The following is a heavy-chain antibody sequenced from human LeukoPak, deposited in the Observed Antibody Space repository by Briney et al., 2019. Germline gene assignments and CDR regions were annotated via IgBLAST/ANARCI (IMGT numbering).Heavy chain of an antibody. CDR1: GFTFDDYT. CDR2: ISWDGGST. D-gene: IGHD3-22*01. CDR3: AKDSSGYSDGDYFDY. V-gene: IGHV3-43*01. Sequence: GGSLRLSCAASGFTFDDYTMHWVRQAPGKGLEWVSLISWDGGSTYYADSVKGRFTISRDNSKNSLYLQMNSLRTEDTALYYCAKDSSGYSDGDYFDYWGQGTLVTVSS. J-gene: IGHJ4*02.